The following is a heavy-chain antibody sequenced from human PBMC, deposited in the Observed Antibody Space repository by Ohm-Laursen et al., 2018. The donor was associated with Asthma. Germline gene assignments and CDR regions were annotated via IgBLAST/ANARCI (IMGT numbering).Heavy chain of an antibody. CDR3: ARDYYGSGAY. CDR1: GFTFSGYW. V-gene: IGHV3-74*01. J-gene: IGHJ4*02. Sequence: SLRLSCAASGFTFSGYWMQWVRQAPGKGLAWVSRINSDGSSTTYADSVRGRFTISRDNAKNTLYLQINSLRAEDTAVYYCARDYYGSGAYWGQGTLVTVSS. D-gene: IGHD3-10*01. CDR2: INSDGSST.